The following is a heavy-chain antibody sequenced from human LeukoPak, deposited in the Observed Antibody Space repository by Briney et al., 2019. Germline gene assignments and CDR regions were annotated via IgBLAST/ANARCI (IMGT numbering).Heavy chain of an antibody. Sequence: QPGGSLRLSCAASGFTFTTYSMTWVRQAPGKGLEWVSTINPGGITTYYADSVKGRFTISRDNSKNTVSLQMDILRADDTAVYYCAKDRAGTPWADWGQGTLVTVSS. D-gene: IGHD1-1*01. CDR2: INPGGITT. J-gene: IGHJ4*02. CDR1: GFTFTTYS. CDR3: AKDRAGTPWAD. V-gene: IGHV3-23*01.